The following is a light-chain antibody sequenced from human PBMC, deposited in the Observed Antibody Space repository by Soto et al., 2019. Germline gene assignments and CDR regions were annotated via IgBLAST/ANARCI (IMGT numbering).Light chain of an antibody. V-gene: IGKV1-39*01. CDR2: TTS. CDR3: QQGFSRPRT. Sequence: DIQMTQSPSTLSASVGDRVTITCRASQSVSAWLAWYQQKPGKAPKLLIYTTSNLESGVPSRFSGSGSGTDFTLTISNLQPEDFATYFCQQGFSRPRTFGLGTTVEVK. CDR1: QSVSAW. J-gene: IGKJ1*01.